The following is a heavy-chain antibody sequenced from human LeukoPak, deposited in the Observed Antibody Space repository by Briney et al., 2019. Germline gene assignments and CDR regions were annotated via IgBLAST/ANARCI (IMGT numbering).Heavy chain of an antibody. D-gene: IGHD5-12*01. CDR1: GFTFSSYE. J-gene: IGHJ3*02. Sequence: GGSLRLSCAASGFTFSSYEMNWVRQAPGKGLEWVSYISSSGSTIYYADSVKGRFTISRDNAKNSLYLQMNGLRAEDTAVYYCARDGEGYSGYDYAFDIWGQGTMVTVSS. CDR2: ISSSGSTI. CDR3: ARDGEGYSGYDYAFDI. V-gene: IGHV3-48*03.